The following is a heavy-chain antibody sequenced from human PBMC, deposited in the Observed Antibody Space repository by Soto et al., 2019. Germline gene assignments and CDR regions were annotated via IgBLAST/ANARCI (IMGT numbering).Heavy chain of an antibody. CDR2: INEDGSEK. J-gene: IGHJ4*02. Sequence: LGGSLRLSCAASGFRFSLFWMSWVRQTPGKGLEWVANINEDGSEKFFADSVKGRFTISRDNAKNSLSLQMNSLTADDTAVNYCARTGWPQSSYYFDYWGQGTLVTVSS. V-gene: IGHV3-7*03. CDR1: GFRFSLFW. CDR3: ARTGWPQSSYYFDY. D-gene: IGHD3-16*01.